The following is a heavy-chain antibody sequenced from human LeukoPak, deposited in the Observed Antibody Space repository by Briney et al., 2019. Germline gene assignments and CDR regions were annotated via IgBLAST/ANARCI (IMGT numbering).Heavy chain of an antibody. CDR3: AKRSVGNADFAS. Sequence: PGGSLRLSCAASGFTFSSFSMTWVRQAPGKGLEWVSSIIVSGTTYYADSVKGRFTISRDSFRGTLFLQMDSLRVEDTAVYFCAKRSVGNADFASWGQGALVTVSS. CDR2: IIVSGTT. J-gene: IGHJ4*02. CDR1: GFTFSSFS. D-gene: IGHD6-25*01. V-gene: IGHV3-23*01.